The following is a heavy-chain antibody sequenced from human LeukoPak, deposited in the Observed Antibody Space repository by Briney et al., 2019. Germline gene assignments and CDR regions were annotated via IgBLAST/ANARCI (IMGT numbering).Heavy chain of an antibody. V-gene: IGHV3-53*01. CDR2: IYSGGST. D-gene: IGHD6-13*01. CDR1: GFTVSSNY. CDR3: ARDQWLSSSWFD. Sequence: GSLRLSCAASGFTVSSNYMSWVRQAPGKGLEWVSVIYSGGSTYYADSVKGRFTISRDNSKNTLYLQMNSLRAEDTAVYYCARDQWLSSSWFDWGQGTLVTVSS. J-gene: IGHJ4*02.